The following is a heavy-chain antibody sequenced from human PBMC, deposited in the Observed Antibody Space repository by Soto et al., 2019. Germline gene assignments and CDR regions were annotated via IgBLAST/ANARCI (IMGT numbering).Heavy chain of an antibody. CDR2: ISWNSGSI. V-gene: IGHV3-9*01. Sequence: PGGSLRLSCAASGFTFDDYAMHRVRQAPGKGLEWASGISWNSGSIGYADSVKGRFTISRDNAKNSLYLQMNSLRAEDTALYYCAKCLYGDYLEGAFDIWGQGTMVTVSS. J-gene: IGHJ3*02. CDR1: GFTFDDYA. CDR3: AKCLYGDYLEGAFDI. D-gene: IGHD4-17*01.